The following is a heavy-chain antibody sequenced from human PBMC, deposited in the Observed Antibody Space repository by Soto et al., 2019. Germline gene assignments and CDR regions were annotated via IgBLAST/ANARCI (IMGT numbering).Heavy chain of an antibody. J-gene: IGHJ4*02. CDR3: ARSNWYSEY. CDR2: ISYSGST. Sequence: SETLSLTCTVSGGSISSSNYYWGWIRQPPEKGLEWIGSISYSGSTYYNPSLKSRVTLSVDTSKNQFSLNLTSLTAADTAIYYCARSNWYSEYWGQGTLVTVSS. V-gene: IGHV4-39*07. CDR1: GGSISSSNYY. D-gene: IGHD7-27*01.